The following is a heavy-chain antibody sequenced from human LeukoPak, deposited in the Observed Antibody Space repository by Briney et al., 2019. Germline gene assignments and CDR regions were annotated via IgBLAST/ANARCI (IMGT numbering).Heavy chain of an antibody. CDR1: GGSFSGCY. CDR3: ARGNSSSWEFDY. Sequence: PSETLSLTCAVYGGSFSGCYWTWIRQPPGKGVEWIGEINHSGSTYYNPSLKSRVTISVDTSKNQFFLKLSPVTAADTAVYYCARGNSSSWEFDYWGQGTLVTVSS. J-gene: IGHJ4*02. D-gene: IGHD6-13*01. V-gene: IGHV4-34*01. CDR2: INHSGST.